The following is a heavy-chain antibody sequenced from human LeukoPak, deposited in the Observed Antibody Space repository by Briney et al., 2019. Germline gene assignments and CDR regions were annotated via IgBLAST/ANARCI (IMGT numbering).Heavy chain of an antibody. CDR1: GGSISSGGYS. D-gene: IGHD3-10*01. J-gene: IGHJ5*02. Sequence: SETLSLTCAVSGGSISSGGYSWSWIRQPPGKGLEWIGYIYHSGSTYYNPSLKSRVTISVDRSKNQFSLKLSSVTAADTAVYYCARQQGSRLGEAYYGSGSYSWFDPWGQGTLVTVSS. CDR3: ARQQGSRLGEAYYGSGSYSWFDP. V-gene: IGHV4-30-2*01. CDR2: IYHSGST.